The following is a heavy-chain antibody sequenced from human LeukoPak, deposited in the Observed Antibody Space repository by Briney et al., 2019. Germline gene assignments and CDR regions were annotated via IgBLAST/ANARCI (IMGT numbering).Heavy chain of an antibody. Sequence: SETLSLTCAVYGGSFRGYYWSWIRQPPGKGLEWIGEINHSGSTNYNPSLKSRVTISVDTSKSQLSLKLNSVTAADTAVYYCARDRNYYDSSGYYFANWGQGTLVTVSS. CDR3: ARDRNYYDSSGYYFAN. V-gene: IGHV4-34*01. CDR1: GGSFRGYY. J-gene: IGHJ4*02. CDR2: INHSGST. D-gene: IGHD3-22*01.